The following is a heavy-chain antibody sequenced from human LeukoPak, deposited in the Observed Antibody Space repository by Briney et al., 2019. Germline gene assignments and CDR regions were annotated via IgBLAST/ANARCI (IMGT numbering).Heavy chain of an antibody. V-gene: IGHV4-4*07. CDR1: GGSLSSYY. CDR3: ARGLYDFWSGLHYYMDV. D-gene: IGHD3-3*01. J-gene: IGHJ6*03. Sequence: PSETLSLTCTVSGGSLSSYYWSWIRQPAGKGLEWIGRIYTSGSTNYNPSIKSRVTMSVDTSKNQFSLKLSSVTAADTAVYYCARGLYDFWSGLHYYMDVWGKGTTVTVSS. CDR2: IYTSGST.